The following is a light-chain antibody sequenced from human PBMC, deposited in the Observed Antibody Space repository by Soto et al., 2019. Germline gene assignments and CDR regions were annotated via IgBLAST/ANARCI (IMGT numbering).Light chain of an antibody. CDR1: QSINDW. CDR2: RAS. CDR3: QQYSDYSGT. V-gene: IGKV1-5*03. Sequence: DIQVTQSPSTLSASVGDRVTITCRASQSINDWLAWYQQKPGKAPKLLIYRASYLRSVVPSRFSGSGSGTDFTLTISSLQPDDFASYYCQQYSDYSGTFGQGTKVEIK. J-gene: IGKJ1*01.